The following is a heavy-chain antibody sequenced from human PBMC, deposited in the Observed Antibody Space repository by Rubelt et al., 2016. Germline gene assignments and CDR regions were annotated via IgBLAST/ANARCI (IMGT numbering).Heavy chain of an antibody. Sequence: GWVRQMPGKGLEWMGIIYPGDSDTRYSPSFQGQVTISADKSISTAYLQWSSLKASGTAMYYCARQEYSSSPVFYWGQGTLVTVSS. CDR2: IYPGDSDT. J-gene: IGHJ4*02. D-gene: IGHD6-6*01. CDR3: ARQEYSSSPVFY. V-gene: IGHV5-51*01.